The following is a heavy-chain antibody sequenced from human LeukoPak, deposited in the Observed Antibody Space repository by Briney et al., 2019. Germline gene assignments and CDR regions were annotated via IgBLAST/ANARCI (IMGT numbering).Heavy chain of an antibody. D-gene: IGHD2-21*01. CDR1: SGSISSGNYY. J-gene: IGHJ5*02. CDR2: NYTSGTT. CDR3: ARNSHLFSHMDP. Sequence: SQTLSLICTVSSGSISSGNYYWSWIRQPAGKGLEWIGHNYTSGTTHYNPSLKSRVTISVDTSKNQFSLKLSSVTAADTAVYYCARNSHLFSHMDPWGQGTLVTVSS. V-gene: IGHV4-61*09.